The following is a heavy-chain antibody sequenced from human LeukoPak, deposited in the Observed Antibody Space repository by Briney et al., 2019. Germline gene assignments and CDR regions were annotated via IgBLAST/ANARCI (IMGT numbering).Heavy chain of an antibody. V-gene: IGHV4-34*01. CDR2: INHSGST. D-gene: IGHD6-13*01. CDR3: ARGLPAAAGNFYYMDV. Sequence: SETLSLTCAVYGGSFSRYYWSWIRQPPGKGLEWIGEINHSGSTNYNPSLKSRVTISVDTSKNQFSLKLSSVTAADTAVYYCARGLPAAAGNFYYMDVWGKGTTVTVSS. CDR1: GGSFSRYY. J-gene: IGHJ6*03.